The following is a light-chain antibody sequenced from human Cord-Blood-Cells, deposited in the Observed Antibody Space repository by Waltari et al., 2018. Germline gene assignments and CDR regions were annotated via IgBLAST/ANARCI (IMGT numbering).Light chain of an antibody. Sequence: DIVLTQSPASLAVSLGERATIHCTASQSVLYSSNNKNYLAWYQQKPGQPPKLLIYWASTRESGVPDRFSGSGSGTDFTLTISSLQAEDVAVYYCQQYYSTPQTFGQGTKVEIK. CDR1: QSVLYSSNNKNY. V-gene: IGKV4-1*01. CDR2: WAS. J-gene: IGKJ1*01. CDR3: QQYYSTPQT.